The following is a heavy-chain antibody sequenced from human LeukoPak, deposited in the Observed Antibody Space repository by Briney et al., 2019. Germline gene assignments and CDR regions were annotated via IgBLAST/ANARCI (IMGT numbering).Heavy chain of an antibody. D-gene: IGHD3-3*01. CDR3: ARGPTITLPHVTNDY. Sequence: PSQTLSLTCAVSGGSISSGGYYWSWIRQPPGKGLEWIGEINHSGRTSYNPSLKSRVTISVDTSKKQFSLTLTNVTAADTAVYYCARGPTITLPHVTNDYWGQGTMVTV. V-gene: IGHV4-30-2*01. CDR1: GGSISSGGYY. J-gene: IGHJ4*02. CDR2: INHSGRT.